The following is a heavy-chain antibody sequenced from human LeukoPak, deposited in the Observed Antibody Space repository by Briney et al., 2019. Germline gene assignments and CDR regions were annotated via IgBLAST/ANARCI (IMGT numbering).Heavy chain of an antibody. Sequence: KPGGSLRLSCAASGFTVSGNYMSWVRQAPGKGLEWVSAIFKSGTTYYADSVKDRFTISRDNSKNTLYLQMNSLRAEDTAVYYCARENWGAFDCWGQGTLVTVSS. CDR2: IFKSGTT. D-gene: IGHD7-27*01. J-gene: IGHJ4*02. CDR3: ARENWGAFDC. CDR1: GFTVSGNY. V-gene: IGHV3-66*01.